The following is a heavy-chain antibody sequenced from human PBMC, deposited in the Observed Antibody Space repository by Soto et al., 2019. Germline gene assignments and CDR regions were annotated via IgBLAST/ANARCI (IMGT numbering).Heavy chain of an antibody. CDR3: ARTPAATTKYYYYGMVV. CDR1: GGSISSGGYY. Sequence: QVQLQESGPGLVKPSQTLSLTCTVSGGSISSGGYYWSWIRQHPGKGLEWIGYIYYSGSTYYNPSLKSRVTISVDTSKTQFSLKLSSVTAADTAVYYCARTPAATTKYYYYGMVVWGQGTTVTVSS. J-gene: IGHJ6*02. D-gene: IGHD2-2*01. CDR2: IYYSGST. V-gene: IGHV4-31*03.